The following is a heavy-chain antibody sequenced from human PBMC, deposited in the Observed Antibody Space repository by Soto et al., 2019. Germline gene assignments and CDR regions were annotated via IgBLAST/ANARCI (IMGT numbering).Heavy chain of an antibody. CDR1: GFTFSSYW. J-gene: IGHJ4*02. D-gene: IGHD3-9*01. CDR3: ARLRYFDWLQQYYFDY. CDR2: IKQDGSEK. Sequence: GGSLRLSCAASGFTFSSYWMSWVRQAPGKGLEWVANIKQDGSEKYYVDSVKGRFTISRDNAKNSLYLQMNSLRAEDMAVYYCARLRYFDWLQQYYFDYWGQGTLVTVSS. V-gene: IGHV3-7*01.